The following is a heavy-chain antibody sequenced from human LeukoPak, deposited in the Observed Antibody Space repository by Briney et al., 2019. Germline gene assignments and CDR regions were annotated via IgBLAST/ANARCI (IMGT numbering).Heavy chain of an antibody. CDR2: TYYRSKWYN. D-gene: IGHD6-13*01. CDR1: GDSVSSNSAT. J-gene: IGHJ4*02. V-gene: IGHV6-1*01. CDR3: ARGSSSNSWYFDY. Sequence: SQTLSLTCAISGDSVSSNSATWTWIRQSPSRGLEWLGRTYYRSKWYNDYAVSVKSRIIINPDTSRNQFSLQLNSVTPEDTAVYYCARGSSSNSWYFDYWGQGTLVTVSS.